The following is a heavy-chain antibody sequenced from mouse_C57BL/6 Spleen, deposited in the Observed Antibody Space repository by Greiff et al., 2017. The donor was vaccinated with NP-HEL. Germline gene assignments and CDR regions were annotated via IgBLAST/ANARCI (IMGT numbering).Heavy chain of an antibody. Sequence: VQLQQSGAELARPGASVKLSCKASGYTFTSYGISWVKQRTGQGLEWIGEIYPRSGNTYYNEKFKGKATLTADKSSSTAYMGLRSLTSEDSAVYFCARRIYDGYFYYAMDYWGQRTSVTVSS. CDR1: GYTFTSYG. CDR2: IYPRSGNT. V-gene: IGHV1-81*01. CDR3: ARRIYDGYFYYAMDY. D-gene: IGHD2-3*01. J-gene: IGHJ4*01.